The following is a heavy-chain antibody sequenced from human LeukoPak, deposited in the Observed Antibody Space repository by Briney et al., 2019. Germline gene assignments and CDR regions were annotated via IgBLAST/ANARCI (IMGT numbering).Heavy chain of an antibody. D-gene: IGHD3-3*02. Sequence: PGGSLRLSCAASGFTFSSYAMHWVRQAPGKGLEWVAVISYDGSNKYYADSVKGRLTISRDNSKNTLYLQMNSLRAEDTAVYYCARAQTLSFSPFDYWGQGTLVTVSS. CDR3: ARAQTLSFSPFDY. CDR1: GFTFSSYA. CDR2: ISYDGSNK. V-gene: IGHV3-30-3*01. J-gene: IGHJ4*02.